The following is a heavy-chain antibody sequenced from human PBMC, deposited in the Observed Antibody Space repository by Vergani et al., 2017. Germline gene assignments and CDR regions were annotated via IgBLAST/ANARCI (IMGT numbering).Heavy chain of an antibody. CDR3: ARDQPHYGDLPGAFDI. Sequence: QVQLQQSGPGLVKPSQPLSLTCAISGASVSSNSAAWNWIRQSPSRGLEWLGRTYYRSKWYNDYAVSVKSRITINPDTSKNQFSLQLNSVTPEDTAVYYCARDQPHYGDLPGAFDIWGQGTMVTVSS. CDR2: TYYRSKWYN. CDR1: GASVSSNSAA. J-gene: IGHJ3*02. D-gene: IGHD4-17*01. V-gene: IGHV6-1*01.